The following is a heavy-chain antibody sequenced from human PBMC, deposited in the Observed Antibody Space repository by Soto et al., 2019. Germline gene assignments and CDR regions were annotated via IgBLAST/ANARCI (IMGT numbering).Heavy chain of an antibody. Sequence: GGSLRLSCAASGFSFSSYGMHWVRQAPGKGLEWVAVISYDGSNKYYADSVKGRFTISRDNSKNTLYLQMNSLRAEDTAVYYCARELHGGSYGMDVWGQGTTVTVSS. CDR3: ARELHGGSYGMDV. CDR1: GFSFSSYG. V-gene: IGHV3-30*03. J-gene: IGHJ6*02. CDR2: ISYDGSNK.